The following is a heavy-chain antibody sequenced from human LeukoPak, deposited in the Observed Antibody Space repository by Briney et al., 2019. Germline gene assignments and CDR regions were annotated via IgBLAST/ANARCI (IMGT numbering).Heavy chain of an antibody. CDR1: GYTFTSYY. J-gene: IGHJ4*02. Sequence: GASVKVSCKASGYTFTSYYMHWVRQAPGQGLEWMGIINPSGGSTSYAQKFQGRVTMTRDTSTSTVYMELSSLRSEDTAVYYCARGFGPDESDTMVRGVPLYYFDYWGQGTLVTVSS. D-gene: IGHD3-10*01. CDR3: ARGFGPDESDTMVRGVPLYYFDY. CDR2: INPSGGST. V-gene: IGHV1-46*01.